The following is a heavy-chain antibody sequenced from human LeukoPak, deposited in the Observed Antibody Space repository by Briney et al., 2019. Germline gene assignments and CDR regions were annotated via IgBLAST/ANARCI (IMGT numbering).Heavy chain of an antibody. V-gene: IGHV4-61*01. Sequence: SETLSLTCTVSGGSVSSGSYYWSWIRQPPGKGLEWIGYIYYSGSTNYNPSLKSRVTISVDTSKNQFSLKLSSVTAADTAVYYCARGSPMVVWGQGTTVTVSS. CDR2: IYYSGST. CDR1: GGSVSSGSYY. D-gene: IGHD6-13*01. CDR3: ARGSPMVV. J-gene: IGHJ6*02.